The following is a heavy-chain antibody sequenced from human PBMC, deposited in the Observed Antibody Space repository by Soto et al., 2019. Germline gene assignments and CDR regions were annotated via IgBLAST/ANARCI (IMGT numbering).Heavy chain of an antibody. J-gene: IGHJ6*02. CDR2: ISWNSGSI. CDR3: AKDIQAARYYYYGMDV. D-gene: IGHD6-6*01. CDR1: GFTFDDYA. Sequence: PGGSLRLSCAASGFTFDDYAMHWVRQAPGKGLEWVSGISWNSGSIGYADSVKGRFTISRDNAKNSLYLQMNSLRAEDTALYYCAKDIQAARYYYYGMDVWGQGTTVTVSS. V-gene: IGHV3-9*01.